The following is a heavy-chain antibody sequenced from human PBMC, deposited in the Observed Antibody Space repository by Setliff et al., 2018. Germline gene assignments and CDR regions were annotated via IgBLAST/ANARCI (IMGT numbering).Heavy chain of an antibody. Sequence: ASETLSLTCNVSGVSISSYYWSWIRQAPGKGLESLGYIQNSGGINYNPSLKSRVTISVDTSTNQFSLKLTSVTAADTAVYYCARLSWNGLRYFSLDVWGQGTTVTVSS. CDR2: IQNSGGI. D-gene: IGHD3-3*01. CDR1: GVSISSYY. V-gene: IGHV4-59*01. J-gene: IGHJ6*02. CDR3: ARLSWNGLRYFSLDV.